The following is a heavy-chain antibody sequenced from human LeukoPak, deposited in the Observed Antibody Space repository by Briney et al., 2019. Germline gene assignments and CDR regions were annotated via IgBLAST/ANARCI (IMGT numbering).Heavy chain of an antibody. CDR2: ISSDGGST. Sequence: GGSLRLSCAASGFTFSMYAMHWVRQAPGKGLEYVSAISSDGGSTYYANSVKGRFTISRDNSKNTLYLQMGSLRAEDMAVYYCVTYGRDVGGQGTTATVSS. J-gene: IGHJ6*02. V-gene: IGHV3-64*01. CDR1: GFTFSMYA. CDR3: VTYGRDV.